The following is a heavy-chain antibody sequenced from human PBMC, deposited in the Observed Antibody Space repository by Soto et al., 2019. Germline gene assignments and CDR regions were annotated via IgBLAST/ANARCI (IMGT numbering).Heavy chain of an antibody. V-gene: IGHV2-5*01. CDR2: ISWNDDK. D-gene: IGHD3-9*01. J-gene: IGHJ4*02. Sequence: QITLKESGPTLVKPTQTLTLTCTFSGFPLVTSGVAVGWIRQPPGKALEWLALISWNDDKHYSPSLKSRLTITKDTSKNQVVLTMTNMDPVDTATYYCAHRPPEAILTGYRAYYFDSWGQGTLVTVSS. CDR1: GFPLVTSGVA. CDR3: AHRPPEAILTGYRAYYFDS.